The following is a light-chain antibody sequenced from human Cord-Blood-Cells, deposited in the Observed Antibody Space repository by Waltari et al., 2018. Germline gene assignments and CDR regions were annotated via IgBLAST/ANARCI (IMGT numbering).Light chain of an antibody. J-gene: IGLJ3*02. Sequence: QSALTQPASVSGSPGQSITISCTATSRDVGGYHYVSWYQQHPGKAPKLMIYDVSNRPSGVSNRFSGSKSGNTASLTISGLQAEDEADYYCSSYTSSSTWVFGGGTKLTVL. CDR2: DVS. V-gene: IGLV2-14*01. CDR3: SSYTSSSTWV. CDR1: SRDVGGYHY.